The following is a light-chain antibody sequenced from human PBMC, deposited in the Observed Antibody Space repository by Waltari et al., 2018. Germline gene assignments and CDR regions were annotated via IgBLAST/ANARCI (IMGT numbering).Light chain of an antibody. V-gene: IGLV2-23*02. J-gene: IGLJ2*01. CDR2: EVS. Sequence: QSALTQPASVSGSPGPSLTISCTGTSSNVRNYNLVSWYQHHPGQAPKLLIYEVSKRPAGISNRFSGSTPGNTASLTISGLQAEDESDYYCCSFAGGNNFEVIFGGGTRLTVL. CDR3: CSFAGGNNFEVI. CDR1: SSNVRNYNL.